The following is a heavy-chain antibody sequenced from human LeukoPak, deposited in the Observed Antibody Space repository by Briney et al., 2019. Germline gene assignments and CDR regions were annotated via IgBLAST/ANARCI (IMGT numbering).Heavy chain of an antibody. CDR3: ARFNYLLYSSSHNWFDP. CDR2: IYYSGSV. J-gene: IGHJ5*02. D-gene: IGHD6-13*01. CDR1: GYPISSSNW. V-gene: IGHV4-28*05. Sequence: SETLSLTCAVSGYPISSSNWWGWIRQPPGKGLEWIGYIYYSGSVYYNPSLKSRVTMSVDTSKNQFSLKLTSVTAADTAVYYCARFNYLLYSSSHNWFDPWGQGTLVTVSS.